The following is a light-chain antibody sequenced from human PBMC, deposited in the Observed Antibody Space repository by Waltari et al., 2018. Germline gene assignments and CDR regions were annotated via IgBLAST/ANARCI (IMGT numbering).Light chain of an antibody. CDR2: DDD. CDR3: QVWDSHTVV. J-gene: IGLJ2*01. Sequence: SYVWTQLSSMSVTPGQTARIVCGGRHIGTKAVHWYQRKAGQAPLLVLHDDDTRPSGIPDRFSGTNSGDTATLTISGVEAEDEADYFCQVWDSHTVVFGGGTNLTVL. CDR1: HIGTKA. V-gene: IGLV3-21*02.